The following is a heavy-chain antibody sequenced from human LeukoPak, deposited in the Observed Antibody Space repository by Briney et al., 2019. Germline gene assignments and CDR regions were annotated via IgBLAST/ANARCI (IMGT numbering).Heavy chain of an antibody. Sequence: PSEILSLTCAVYGGSFSGYYWSWIRQPPGKGLEWIGEINHSGSTNYNPSLKSRVTISVDTSQNQFSLKPSSVTAADTAVYYCARVRRNVVVPAATYAFDIWGQGTMVTVSS. CDR3: ARVRRNVVVPAATYAFDI. J-gene: IGHJ3*02. CDR1: GGSFSGYY. D-gene: IGHD2-2*01. V-gene: IGHV4-34*01. CDR2: INHSGST.